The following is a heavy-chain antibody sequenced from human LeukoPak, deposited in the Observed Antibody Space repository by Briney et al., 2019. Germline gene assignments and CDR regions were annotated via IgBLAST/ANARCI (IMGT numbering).Heavy chain of an antibody. D-gene: IGHD3-9*01. CDR1: GYTLTELS. Sequence: GASEKVSCTVSGYTLTELSMHWVRQAPGKGLEGMGGFDPEDGETIYAQKLQGRVTMTKDTSTYTAYMELRSLRSEDTAVYYCATSTYYDILTGMKYNWFDRWGQGTLVTVSS. V-gene: IGHV1-24*01. CDR3: ATSTYYDILTGMKYNWFDR. CDR2: FDPEDGET. J-gene: IGHJ5*02.